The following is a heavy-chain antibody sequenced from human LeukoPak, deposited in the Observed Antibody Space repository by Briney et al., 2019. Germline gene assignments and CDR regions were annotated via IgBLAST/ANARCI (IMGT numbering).Heavy chain of an antibody. Sequence: SETLSLTCTVSGGSISSYYWSWIRQPPGKGLEWIGYIYYSESTNYNPSLKSRVTISVDTSKNQFSLKLSSVTAADTAVYYCARLSGYSYGFGYYYYMDVWGKGTTVTISS. V-gene: IGHV4-59*01. CDR1: GGSISSYY. CDR2: IYYSEST. J-gene: IGHJ6*03. CDR3: ARLSGYSYGFGYYYYMDV. D-gene: IGHD5-18*01.